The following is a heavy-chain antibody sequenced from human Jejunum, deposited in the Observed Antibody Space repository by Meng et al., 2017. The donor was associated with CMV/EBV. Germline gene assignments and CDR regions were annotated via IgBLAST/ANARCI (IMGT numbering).Heavy chain of an antibody. CDR1: GFNFSAYD. J-gene: IGHJ5*02. CDR3: AKGDA. Sequence: QVQLVESGGVVVQPGGSLRLSCTTSGFNFSAYDMHWVRQPPGKGLEWLTSIRYDGSIKYYADSVKDRFTISRDNSKNTLYLQMNGLRAEDTSFYYCAKGDAWGQGTLVTVSS. V-gene: IGHV3-30*02. CDR2: IRYDGSIK.